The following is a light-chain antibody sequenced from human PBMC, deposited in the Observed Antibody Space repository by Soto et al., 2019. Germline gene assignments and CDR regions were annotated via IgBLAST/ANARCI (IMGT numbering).Light chain of an antibody. CDR2: SDN. J-gene: IGLJ2*01. CDR3: AAGDDTLRGRV. Sequence: QSVLTQPPSASGTPGQRVTISCSGSSSNIGSNPVSWYQQLPGTAPKSLIYSDNQRPSGVPDRISGSRSGPSASLAISGPQSEDEAEYYCAAGDDTLRGRVFGGGTKVTAL. CDR1: SSNIGSNP. V-gene: IGLV1-44*01.